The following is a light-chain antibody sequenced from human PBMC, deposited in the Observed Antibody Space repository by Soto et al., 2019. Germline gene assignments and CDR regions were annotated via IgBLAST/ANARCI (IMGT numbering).Light chain of an antibody. CDR1: QSVSSSY. V-gene: IGKV3-20*01. CDR2: GAS. J-gene: IGKJ1*01. Sequence: ELVLTQSPGTLSLSPGERATLSCRASQSVSSSYLAWYQQKPGQAPRLLIYGASSRATGIPDRFSGSGSGTDVTLTISRLEPEDFAVYYCQQYGSAPPWTFGQGTKVEIK. CDR3: QQYGSAPPWT.